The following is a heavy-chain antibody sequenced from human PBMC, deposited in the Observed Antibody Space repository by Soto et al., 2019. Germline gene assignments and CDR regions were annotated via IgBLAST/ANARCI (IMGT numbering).Heavy chain of an antibody. CDR1: GFTVSSNY. CDR3: ARVPALVAATREGWFDP. V-gene: IGHV3-53*01. Sequence: PGGSLRLSCAASGFTVSSNYMSWVRQAPGKGLEWVSVIDSGGSTYYADSVKGRFTSSRDNSKNTLYLHMNSLRAEDTAVYYCARVPALVAATREGWFDPWGQGTLVTVS. J-gene: IGHJ5*02. CDR2: IDSGGST. D-gene: IGHD2-15*01.